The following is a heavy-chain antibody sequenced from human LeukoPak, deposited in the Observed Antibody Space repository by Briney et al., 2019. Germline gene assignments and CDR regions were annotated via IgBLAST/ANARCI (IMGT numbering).Heavy chain of an antibody. CDR3: ARDKWATSSYHYHGMDV. J-gene: IGHJ6*02. D-gene: IGHD2-8*01. CDR1: GFTFSSYG. V-gene: IGHV3-33*01. Sequence: GRSLRLSCAASGFTFSSYGMHWVRQAPGKGLEWVALIWYDGSNKYYADSVKGRFTISRDNAKKSLYLQMSSLRAEDTAVYYCARDKWATSSYHYHGMDVWGQGTTVTVSS. CDR2: IWYDGSNK.